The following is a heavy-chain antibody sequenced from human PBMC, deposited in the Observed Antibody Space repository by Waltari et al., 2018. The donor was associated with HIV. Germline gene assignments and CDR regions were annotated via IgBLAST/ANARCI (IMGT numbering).Heavy chain of an antibody. CDR1: GGHPTIFD. D-gene: IGHD1-26*01. Sequence: VHLVDSGGAVVQPGGYLRLSCTASGGHPTIFDIHWVRQAPGRGLEWVTGVRYDGSHDYYGDSVKGRFTISRDNSKNAIFLEMTILRLEDTAKYYCAKDGAPGRDAIFDSWGQGTLVTV. J-gene: IGHJ3*01. CDR3: AKDGAPGRDAIFDS. V-gene: IGHV3-30*02. CDR2: VRYDGSHD.